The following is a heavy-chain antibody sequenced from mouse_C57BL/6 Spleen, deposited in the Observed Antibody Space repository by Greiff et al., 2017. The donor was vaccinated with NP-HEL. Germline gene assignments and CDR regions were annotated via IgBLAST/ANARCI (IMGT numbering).Heavy chain of an antibody. CDR1: GYTFTSYW. J-gene: IGHJ3*01. D-gene: IGHD1-1*01. V-gene: IGHV1-59*01. CDR3: ARDGSRAPPY. CDR2: IDPSDSYT. Sequence: QVQLQQPGAELVRPGTSVKLSCKASGYTFTSYWMHWVKQRPGQGLEWIGVIDPSDSYTNYNQKFKGKATLTVDTSSSTAYMQLSSLTSEDSAVYYCARDGSRAPPYWGQGTLVTVSA.